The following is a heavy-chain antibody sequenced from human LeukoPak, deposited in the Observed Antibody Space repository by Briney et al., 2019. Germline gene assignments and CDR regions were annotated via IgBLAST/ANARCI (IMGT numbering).Heavy chain of an antibody. V-gene: IGHV3-23*01. Sequence: GGXLRLSCAASGFTFSIYAMSWVRQAPGKGLEGVSTLSGIGDSTYYADSVKGGFIISRDNSKNTLYMQMNSLRAEDTAVYYCAKVLSLRHFDWVLYIDHWGQGTLVTVSS. CDR3: AKVLSLRHFDWVLYIDH. J-gene: IGHJ4*02. CDR1: GFTFSIYA. CDR2: LSGIGDST. D-gene: IGHD3-9*01.